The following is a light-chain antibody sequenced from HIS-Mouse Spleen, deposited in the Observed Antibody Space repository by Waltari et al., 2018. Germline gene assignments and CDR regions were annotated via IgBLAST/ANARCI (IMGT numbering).Light chain of an antibody. Sequence: QSVLTQPPSVSGAPGQRVTISCTGSSSNIGAGYDVHWYQQLPGTAPKLLIYDNSTQPSGVRGRFSGSKSGTSASLAITGLQAEDEADYYCQSYDSSLSGSVFGGGTKLTVL. CDR3: QSYDSSLSGSV. V-gene: IGLV1-40*01. CDR1: SSNIGAGYD. J-gene: IGLJ2*01. CDR2: DNS.